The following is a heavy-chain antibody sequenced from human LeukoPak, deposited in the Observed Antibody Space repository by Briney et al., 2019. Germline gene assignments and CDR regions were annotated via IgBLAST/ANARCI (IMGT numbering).Heavy chain of an antibody. D-gene: IGHD1-26*01. CDR3: AKDYSGSYYVLDY. CDR2: IWYDGSNK. J-gene: IGHJ4*02. CDR1: GSTFSSYG. Sequence: GGSLRLSCAASGSTFSSYGMHWVRQAPGKGLEWVAVIWYDGSNKYYAESVKGRFTISRDNSKNTLYLQMNSLRAEDTAVYYCAKDYSGSYYVLDYWGQGTLVTVSS. V-gene: IGHV3-33*06.